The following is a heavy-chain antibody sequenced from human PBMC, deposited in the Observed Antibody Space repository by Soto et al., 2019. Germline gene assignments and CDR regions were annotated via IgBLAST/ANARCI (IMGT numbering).Heavy chain of an antibody. D-gene: IGHD2-15*01. CDR2: IDWDDDK. V-gene: IGHV2-70*01. CDR1: GFSLSTSGMC. Sequence: GSGPTLVNPTQTLTLTCTFSGFSLSTSGMCVSWIRQPPGKALEWLALIDWDDDKYYSTSLKTRLTISKDTSKNQVVLTMTNMDPVDTATYYCARVIDCSGGSCYSAKGDYYYYYYGMDVWGQGTTVTVSS. CDR3: ARVIDCSGGSCYSAKGDYYYYYYGMDV. J-gene: IGHJ6*02.